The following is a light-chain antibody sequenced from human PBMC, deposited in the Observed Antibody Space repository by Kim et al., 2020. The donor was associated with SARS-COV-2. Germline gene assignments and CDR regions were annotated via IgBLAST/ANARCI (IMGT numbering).Light chain of an antibody. CDR1: NSDIGGHNS. CDR3: SSYTTSTTWV. J-gene: IGLJ3*02. CDR2: DVT. V-gene: IGLV2-14*03. Sequence: QSVLTQPASVSGSPGQPITISCTGTNSDIGGHNSASWYQQYPDTAPKLLIYDVTRRASGISNRFSGSKSGNTASLTITGLQTEDEADYYCSSYTTSTTWVFGGGTQLTVL.